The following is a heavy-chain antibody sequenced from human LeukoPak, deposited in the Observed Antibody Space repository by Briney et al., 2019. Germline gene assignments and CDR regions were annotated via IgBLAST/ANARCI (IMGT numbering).Heavy chain of an antibody. CDR2: ISGEGGTI. J-gene: IGHJ2*01. CDR3: AKDKGGRQKLYWHFDL. CDR1: GFTFDDYA. Sequence: GGSLRLSCAASGFTFDDYAMHWVRQAPGKGLEWVSLISGEGGTIYSADSVKGRFTISRDNSKNSLYLQMNSLRTEDTALYYCAKDKGGRQKLYWHFDLWGRGTLVTVSS. V-gene: IGHV3-43*02. D-gene: IGHD1-26*01.